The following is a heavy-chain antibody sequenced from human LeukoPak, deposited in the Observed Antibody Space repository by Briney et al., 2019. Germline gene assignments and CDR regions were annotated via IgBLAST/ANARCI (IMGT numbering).Heavy chain of an antibody. CDR2: IKQDGSVK. J-gene: IGHJ4*02. CDR1: GFTFSSYS. V-gene: IGHV3-7*01. CDR3: ARKGLPDY. Sequence: PGGSLRLSCAASGFTFSSYSMNWVRQAPGKGLEWVANIKQDGSVKYFVDSVKGRFTISRDNARNSLYLQMNSLGAEDTAVYYCARKGLPDYWGQGTLVTVSS.